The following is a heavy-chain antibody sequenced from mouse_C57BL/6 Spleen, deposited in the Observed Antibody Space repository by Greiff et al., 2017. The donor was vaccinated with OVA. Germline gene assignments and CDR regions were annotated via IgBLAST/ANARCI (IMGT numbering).Heavy chain of an antibody. CDR2: IYPGSGST. Sequence: QVQLKESGAELVKPGASVKMSCKASGYTFTSYWITWVKQRPGQGLEWIGDIYPGSGSTNYNEKFKSKATLTVDTSSSTAYMQLSSLTSEDSAVYYCAREGYGYDGDYWGQGTTLTVSS. V-gene: IGHV1-55*01. CDR1: GYTFTSYW. D-gene: IGHD2-2*01. J-gene: IGHJ2*01. CDR3: AREGYGYDGDY.